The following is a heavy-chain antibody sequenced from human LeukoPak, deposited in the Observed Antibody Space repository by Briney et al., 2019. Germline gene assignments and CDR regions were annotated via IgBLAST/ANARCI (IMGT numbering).Heavy chain of an antibody. CDR3: ARDYRYGSGSYCAFDI. J-gene: IGHJ3*02. CDR1: GYTFTSYA. CDR2: IIPILVIP. D-gene: IGHD3-10*01. Sequence: SVKVSCKASGYTFTSYAISWVRQAPGQGLEWMGTIIPILVIPNYAQKFQGRVTITADKSTSTVYMELSSLRSEDAAVYYCARDYRYGSGSYCAFDIWGQGTMVTVSS. V-gene: IGHV1-69*04.